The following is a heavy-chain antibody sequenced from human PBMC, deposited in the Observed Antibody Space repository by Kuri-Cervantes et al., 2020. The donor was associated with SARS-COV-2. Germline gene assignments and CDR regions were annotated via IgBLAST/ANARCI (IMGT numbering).Heavy chain of an antibody. Sequence: SVKVSCKASGGTFRNYAISWVRQAPGQGLEWMGRIIPILSITNYAQKFHDRVTFSADKSTTTVYMELSSLRSEDTAVYYCARGSEAVDYWGQGTLVTFSS. CDR3: ARGSEAVDY. J-gene: IGHJ4*02. CDR1: GGTFRNYA. CDR2: IIPILSIT. V-gene: IGHV1-69*04. D-gene: IGHD3-3*01.